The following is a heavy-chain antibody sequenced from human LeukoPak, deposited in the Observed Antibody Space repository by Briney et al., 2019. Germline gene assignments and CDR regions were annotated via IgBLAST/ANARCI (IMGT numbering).Heavy chain of an antibody. CDR2: IYSGGST. CDR3: ASGDYCSSISCPFDY. J-gene: IGHJ4*02. CDR1: GSTVSSNY. Sequence: GGSLRLSCAASGSTVSSNYMSWVRQAPGKGLEWVSVIYSGGSTYYADSVKGRFIVSRDNSKNTLYLQMNSLRAEVTALYYCASGDYCSSISCPFDYWGQGTLVTVS. D-gene: IGHD2-2*01. V-gene: IGHV3-66*01.